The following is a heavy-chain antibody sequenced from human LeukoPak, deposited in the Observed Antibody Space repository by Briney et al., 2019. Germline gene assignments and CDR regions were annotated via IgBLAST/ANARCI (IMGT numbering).Heavy chain of an antibody. CDR3: AKGPLTEVAGTTWDY. V-gene: IGHV3-30*02. CDR1: GFTFSTSG. Sequence: GGSLRLSCAASGFTFSTSGMHWVRQAPGKGLEWVAFIRYDGSTKYYADSVKGRFTVSRDNSKSTLYLQMNSLRAEDTAVYYCAKGPLTEVAGTTWDYWGQGTLVTVSS. D-gene: IGHD6-19*01. J-gene: IGHJ4*02. CDR2: IRYDGSTK.